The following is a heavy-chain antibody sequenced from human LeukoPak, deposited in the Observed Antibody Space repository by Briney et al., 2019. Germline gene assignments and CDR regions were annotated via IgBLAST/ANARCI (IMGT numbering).Heavy chain of an antibody. CDR1: GFTLSTYG. J-gene: IGHJ4*02. D-gene: IGHD6-13*01. CDR2: ISYDGSTK. V-gene: IGHV3-30*18. Sequence: PGGSLRLSCAASGFTLSTYGMQWVRQAPGKGLEWVGVISYDGSTKYYADSVKGRFTISRDNSKNTLYLQLISLRAEDTAVYYCAKEPHPCRSGWYWKDWGQGTLVTVSS. CDR3: AKEPHPCRSGWYWKD.